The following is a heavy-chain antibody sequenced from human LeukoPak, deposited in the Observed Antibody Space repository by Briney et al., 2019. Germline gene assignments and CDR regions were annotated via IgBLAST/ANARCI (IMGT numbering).Heavy chain of an antibody. D-gene: IGHD4-23*01. CDR2: VGTAGDT. CDR1: GFTFDDYA. CDR3: ARAIYGGNVRGWYFDL. J-gene: IGHJ2*01. Sequence: SGRSLRLSCAASGFTFDDYAMHWVRQAPGKGLEWVSRVGTAGDTSYQDSVKGRFTVSREDAKNSLYLQMHSLTDGDAAVYYCARAIYGGNVRGWYFDLWGRGTLVTVSS. V-gene: IGHV3-13*01.